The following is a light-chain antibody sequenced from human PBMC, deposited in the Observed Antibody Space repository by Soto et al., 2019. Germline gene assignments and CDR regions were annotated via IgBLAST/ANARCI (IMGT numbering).Light chain of an antibody. CDR1: QSVSSY. J-gene: IGKJ4*01. CDR2: GAS. CDR3: QQYHTWPIT. Sequence: EIVMTQSPATLSLSPGERATLSCRASQSVSSYLAWYQHKPGQAPRLLISGASTGATGIPARFSGSGSGTEFTPTISSLQSEDCAIYYCQQYHTWPITFGGGTKVDI. V-gene: IGKV3-15*01.